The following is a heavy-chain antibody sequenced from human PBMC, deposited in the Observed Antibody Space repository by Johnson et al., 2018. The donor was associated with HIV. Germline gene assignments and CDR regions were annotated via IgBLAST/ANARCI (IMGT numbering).Heavy chain of an antibody. D-gene: IGHD1-1*01. J-gene: IGHJ3*02. CDR2: ISSSGSTI. CDR1: GFTFSDYY. Sequence: VQLVESGGGLVKPGGSLRLSCAASGFTFSDYYMSWIRQAPGKGLEWVSYISSSGSTIYYADSVKGRFTISRDNSKNTLYLQMNSLRAEDTAVYYCANFYTDNTLGLFGAFDIWGQGTMVTVSS. V-gene: IGHV3-11*04. CDR3: ANFYTDNTLGLFGAFDI.